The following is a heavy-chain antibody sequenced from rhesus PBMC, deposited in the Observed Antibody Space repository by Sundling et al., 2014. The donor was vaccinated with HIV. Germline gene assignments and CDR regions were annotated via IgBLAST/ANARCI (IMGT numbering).Heavy chain of an antibody. CDR3: AMGGTYYSDGGRLDY. D-gene: IGHD3-28*01. CDR1: DGSISSSHW. V-gene: IGHV4-93*02. Sequence: QVQLQESGPGLVKPSETLSLTCAVSDGSISSSHWWTWIRQSPGKGLEWIGGIFGSGVNTKYNPSLPSRVTISIDTSKKQFSLKLTSVTAADTAVYYCAMGGTYYSDGGRLDYWGQGVLVTVSS. J-gene: IGHJ4*01. CDR2: IFGSGVNT.